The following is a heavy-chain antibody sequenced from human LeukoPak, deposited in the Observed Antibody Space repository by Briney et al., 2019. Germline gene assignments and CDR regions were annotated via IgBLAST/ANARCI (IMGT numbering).Heavy chain of an antibody. CDR3: ARGRIVGAATTFDI. CDR2: INHSGST. CDR1: GGSFSGYY. Sequence: SETLSLTCAVYGGSFSGYYWSWIRQPPGKGLEWIGEINHSGSTNYNPSLKSRVTISVDTSKNQFSLKLSSVTAADTAVYYCARGRIVGAATTFDIWGQGTMVTVSS. V-gene: IGHV4-34*01. D-gene: IGHD1-26*01. J-gene: IGHJ3*02.